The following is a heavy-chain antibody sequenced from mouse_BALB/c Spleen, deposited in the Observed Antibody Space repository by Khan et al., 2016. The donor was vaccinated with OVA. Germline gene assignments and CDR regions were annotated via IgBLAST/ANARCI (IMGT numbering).Heavy chain of an antibody. D-gene: IGHD1-1*01. V-gene: IGHV1-7*01. CDR2: INPSTGYT. CDR3: ANHGSSSAWLTY. CDR1: GYTFTSYW. J-gene: IGHJ3*01. Sequence: VQLKESGAELAKPGASVKMSCKASGYTFTSYWMHWVKQRPGQGLEWIGYINPSTGYTEYNQRFKDKATLTADQSSSTAYMQLSSLTSEESAVYYCANHGSSSAWLTYWGQGTLVTVSA.